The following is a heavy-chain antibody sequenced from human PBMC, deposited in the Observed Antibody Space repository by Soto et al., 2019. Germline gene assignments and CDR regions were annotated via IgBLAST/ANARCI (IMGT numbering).Heavy chain of an antibody. V-gene: IGHV4-30-2*01. CDR3: ARGNYYGSGNYYIMRSYYFDF. Sequence: PSETLSLTCAVSGGSISSGDYSWNWIRRPPGKGLEWIGYIYHRGSIFYNPSLKSRVTISIDRSKNQFSLQLTSVTAADTAVYYCARGNYYGSGNYYIMRSYYFDFWGQGALVTVSS. CDR1: GGSISSGDYS. J-gene: IGHJ4*02. CDR2: IYHRGSI. D-gene: IGHD3-10*01.